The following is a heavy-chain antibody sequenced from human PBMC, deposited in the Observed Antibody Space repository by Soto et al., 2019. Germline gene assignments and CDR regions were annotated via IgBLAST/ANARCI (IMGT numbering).Heavy chain of an antibody. D-gene: IGHD6-13*01. V-gene: IGHV1-69*02. CDR2: IIPILGIA. J-gene: IGHJ5*02. CDR1: GGTFSSYT. CDR3: ARGDRGGIRFDP. Sequence: SVKVSCKASGGTFSSYTISWVRQAPGQGLEWMGRIIPILGIANYAQKFQGRVTITADKSTSTAYMELSSLRSEDTAVYYCARGDRGGIRFDPWGQGTLVTVSS.